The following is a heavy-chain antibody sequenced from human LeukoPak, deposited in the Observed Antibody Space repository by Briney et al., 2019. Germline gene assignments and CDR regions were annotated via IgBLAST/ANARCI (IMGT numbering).Heavy chain of an antibody. V-gene: IGHV3-23*01. CDR3: AREDRGAYDSSGYKFDY. D-gene: IGHD3-22*01. Sequence: GGSLRLSCAASGFTFSNYAMTWVRQAPGKGLQWVSTISVSGESTYYADSVKGRFTISRDSSKSTLYLQMNSLRDEDTAAYYCAREDRGAYDSSGYKFDYWGQGTLVTVSS. CDR1: GFTFSNYA. CDR2: ISVSGEST. J-gene: IGHJ4*02.